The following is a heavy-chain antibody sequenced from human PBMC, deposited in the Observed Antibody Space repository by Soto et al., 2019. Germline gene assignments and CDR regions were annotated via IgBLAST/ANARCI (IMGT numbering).Heavy chain of an antibody. CDR2: IIPIFGTA. CDR3: ASSSIAARPGYYGMDV. V-gene: IGHV1-69*01. CDR1: GGTFSSYA. D-gene: IGHD6-6*01. J-gene: IGHJ6*02. Sequence: QVQLVQSGAEVKKPGSSVKVSCKASGGTFSSYAISWVRQAPGQGLEWMGGIIPIFGTAKYAQKFQVRVTITADESTSTAYMELSSLRSEDTAVYYCASSSIAARPGYYGMDVWGQGTTVTVSS.